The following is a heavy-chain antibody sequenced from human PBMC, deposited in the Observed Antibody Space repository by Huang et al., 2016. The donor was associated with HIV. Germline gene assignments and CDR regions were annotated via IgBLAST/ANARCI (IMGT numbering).Heavy chain of an antibody. J-gene: IGHJ3*02. Sequence: EEHLVESGGGLVQPGGSLRLSCEASGFKFSNYWMQWVRQAPGKGLMWVSRIKSDERTTDYADSVKGRFTISRDNAKHTLYLQMSSLTAEDTAIYYCARAGGFEIWGQGTVVTVSS. V-gene: IGHV3-74*01. CDR1: GFKFSNYW. D-gene: IGHD2-15*01. CDR2: IKSDERTT. CDR3: ARAGGFEI.